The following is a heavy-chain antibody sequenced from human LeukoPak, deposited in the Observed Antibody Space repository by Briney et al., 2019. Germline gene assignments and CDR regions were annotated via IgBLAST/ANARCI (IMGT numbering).Heavy chain of an antibody. CDR2: IIPIFGTA. Sequence: SVKVSCKASGGTFSSYAISWVRRAPGQGLEWMGGIIPIFGTANYAQKFQGRVTITTDESTSTAYMELSSLRSEDTAVYYCAREGVGYCSSTSCSRWFDPWGQGTLVTVSS. D-gene: IGHD2-2*01. V-gene: IGHV1-69*05. CDR1: GGTFSSYA. J-gene: IGHJ5*02. CDR3: AREGVGYCSSTSCSRWFDP.